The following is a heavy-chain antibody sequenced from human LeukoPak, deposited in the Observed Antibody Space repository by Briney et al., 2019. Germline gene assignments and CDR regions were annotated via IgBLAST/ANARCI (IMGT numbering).Heavy chain of an antibody. Sequence: GGSLRLSCAASGFTFSSYGMHWVRQAPGKGLEWVAVISYDGSNKYYADSVKGRFTISRDNSKNTLYLQMNSLRAEDTAVYYCANSVVAPAAIINWGQGTLVTVSS. D-gene: IGHD2-2*01. CDR2: ISYDGSNK. V-gene: IGHV3-30*18. CDR1: GFTFSSYG. J-gene: IGHJ4*02. CDR3: ANSVVAPAAIIN.